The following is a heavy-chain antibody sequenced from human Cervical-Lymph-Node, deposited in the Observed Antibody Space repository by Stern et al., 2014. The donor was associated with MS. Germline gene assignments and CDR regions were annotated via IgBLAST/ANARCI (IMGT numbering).Heavy chain of an antibody. CDR3: ARTPGQTNTWGLDY. CDR1: GFSLTTTGMC. CDR2: IDWDGEK. Sequence: QITLKESGPALAKPTQTLTLTCTFSGFSLTTTGMCVTWIRQPQGKGLEWLTLIDWDGEKYYSTSLRTRLTISQDTSKSQVVLTMTNMDPVDTATYFCARTPGQTNTWGLDYWGQGALVTVSS. D-gene: IGHD7-27*01. V-gene: IGHV2-70*01. J-gene: IGHJ4*02.